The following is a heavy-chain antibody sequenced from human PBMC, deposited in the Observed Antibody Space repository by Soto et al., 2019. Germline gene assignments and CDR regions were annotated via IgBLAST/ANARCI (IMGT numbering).Heavy chain of an antibody. D-gene: IGHD4-4*01. CDR2: INGDGGST. CDR1: GFIFRGYG. CDR3: AKVVQMATVRGYFDY. V-gene: IGHV3-23*01. J-gene: IGHJ4*01. Sequence: GGSLRLSCAASGFIFRGYGMSWVRQAPGKGLEWVAAINGDGGSTYYADSVKGRFTISRDNSKNTLDLQMNSLRDEATAVYYCAKVVQMATVRGYFDYWGHGTLVTVSS.